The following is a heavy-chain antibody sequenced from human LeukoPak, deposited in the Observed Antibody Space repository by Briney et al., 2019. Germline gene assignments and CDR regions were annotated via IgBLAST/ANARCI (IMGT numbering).Heavy chain of an antibody. CDR1: GFTFSSYS. Sequence: GGSLRLSCAASGFTFSSYSMNWVRQAPGKGLEWVSSISSSSSSYIYYADSVKGRFTISRDNAKNSLYLQMNSLRAEDTAVYYCARDEIYYDSSGYFYYWGQGTLVTVSS. CDR2: ISSSSSSYI. V-gene: IGHV3-21*01. CDR3: ARDEIYYDSSGYFYY. D-gene: IGHD3-22*01. J-gene: IGHJ4*02.